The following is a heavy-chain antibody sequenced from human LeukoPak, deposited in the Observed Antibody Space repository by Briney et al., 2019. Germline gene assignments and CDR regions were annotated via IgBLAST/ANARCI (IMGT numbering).Heavy chain of an antibody. D-gene: IGHD2-15*01. Sequence: ASVKVSCKASGYTFTDYYIHWVRQAPGQGLEWMGIINPSGETTSYAQKFQGRVTMTRDMSTSTAYLELSSLRSEDTAVYYCARVSEGGGSSNAFDYWGQGTLVTVSS. J-gene: IGHJ4*02. V-gene: IGHV1-46*01. CDR1: GYTFTDYY. CDR2: INPSGETT. CDR3: ARVSEGGGSSNAFDY.